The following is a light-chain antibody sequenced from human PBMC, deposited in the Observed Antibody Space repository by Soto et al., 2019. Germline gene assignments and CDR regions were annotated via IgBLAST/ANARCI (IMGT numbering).Light chain of an antibody. J-gene: IGKJ2*01. CDR2: KAS. CDR1: QSISSW. CDR3: HQYNSHPYT. Sequence: DIQMTQSPSTLSASVGDRVTITCRASQSISSWLAWYRQKPGQAPNVVIYKASTLESGVPSRFSCSGSGTQFTLTISSLQPDDFATYCCHQYNSHPYTFGHGTKLEIK. V-gene: IGKV1-5*03.